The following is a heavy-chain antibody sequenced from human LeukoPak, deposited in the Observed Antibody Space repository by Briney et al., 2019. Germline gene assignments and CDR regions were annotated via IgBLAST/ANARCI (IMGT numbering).Heavy chain of an antibody. CDR1: GFTFSSYA. D-gene: IGHD2-21*02. Sequence: GGSLRLSCAASGFTFSSYAMSWVRQAPGKGLEWVSAISGSGGSTYHADSVKGRFTISRDNSKNTLYLQMNSLRAEDTAVYYCANPGGDWLSYFGYWGQGTLVTVSS. J-gene: IGHJ4*02. V-gene: IGHV3-23*01. CDR3: ANPGGDWLSYFGY. CDR2: ISGSGGST.